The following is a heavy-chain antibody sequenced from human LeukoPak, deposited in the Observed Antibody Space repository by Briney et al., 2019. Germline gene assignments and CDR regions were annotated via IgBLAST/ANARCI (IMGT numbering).Heavy chain of an antibody. V-gene: IGHV4-34*01. Sequence: PSETLSLTCGVSGESLNGYYWTWIRQSPGKGLEWIGEINDIGHTNYNSALKSRVTILLDTSKKQFSLRLSSVTAADTAVYYCTRGEGNDYVWGSFYYYLDVWGKGTTVTVSS. J-gene: IGHJ6*03. CDR1: GESLNGYY. D-gene: IGHD3-16*01. CDR2: INDIGHT. CDR3: TRGEGNDYVWGSFYYYLDV.